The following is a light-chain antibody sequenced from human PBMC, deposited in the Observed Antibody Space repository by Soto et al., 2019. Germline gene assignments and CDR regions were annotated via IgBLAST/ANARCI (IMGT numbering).Light chain of an antibody. J-gene: IGKJ5*01. CDR3: QQYDDLPIT. Sequence: DIQMTQSPSSLSASVGHRVTITCQASQDITNYLNWYQQKPGKPPKLLINDAYNLETGVPSRFSGSGSGTHFSFTINSLQPEDFATYYCQQYDDLPITFGLGTRLDIK. CDR1: QDITNY. V-gene: IGKV1-33*01. CDR2: DAY.